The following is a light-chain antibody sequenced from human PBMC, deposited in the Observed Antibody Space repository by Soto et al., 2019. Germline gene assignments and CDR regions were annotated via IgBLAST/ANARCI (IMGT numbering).Light chain of an antibody. CDR1: QSVNSNY. Sequence: EIVLTKSPGTLSLSPGQIATLSCRASQSVNSNYLAWYQQKPGQAHRLLISGASSRPTGITDRFSGSGSGTDFTLTISRLEPEDFAVYYCHQYGSSPDHFGQGTKLEIK. CDR3: HQYGSSPDH. CDR2: GAS. J-gene: IGKJ2*01. V-gene: IGKV3-20*01.